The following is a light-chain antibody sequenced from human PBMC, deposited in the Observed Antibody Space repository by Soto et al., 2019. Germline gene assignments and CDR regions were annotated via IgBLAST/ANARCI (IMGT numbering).Light chain of an antibody. J-gene: IGLJ2*01. CDR1: SSDVGGYNY. Sequence: QSVLTQPRSVSGSPGQSVTISCTGTSSDVGGYNYVSWYQQHPGKAPKLVIYDVSKRPSGVPDRFSGSKSGNTASLTISGLKAEDEADYYGCSYAGSYTFYVVFGGGTKLTVL. CDR3: CSYAGSYTFYVV. CDR2: DVS. V-gene: IGLV2-11*01.